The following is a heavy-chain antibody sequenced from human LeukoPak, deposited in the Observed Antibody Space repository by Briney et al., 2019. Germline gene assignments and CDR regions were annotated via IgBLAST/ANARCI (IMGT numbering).Heavy chain of an antibody. CDR3: ARHPTLRYKPFFDY. Sequence: QSSETLSLTCAVYGGSFSGYYWSWIRQPPGKGLEWIGEINHSGSTNYNPSLKSRVTISVDTSKNQFSLKLSSVTAADTAVYYCARHPTLRYKPFFDYWGQGTLVTVSS. CDR2: INHSGST. D-gene: IGHD3-9*01. J-gene: IGHJ4*02. V-gene: IGHV4-34*01. CDR1: GGSFSGYY.